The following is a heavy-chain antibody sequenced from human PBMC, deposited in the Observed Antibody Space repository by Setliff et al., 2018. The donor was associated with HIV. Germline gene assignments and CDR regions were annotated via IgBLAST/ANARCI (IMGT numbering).Heavy chain of an antibody. Sequence: PSETLSLTCTVSGGSIENLYWTWIRQPSGRGLEWIGYVYSTGSTKYNPSLKSRATMSDDTSKNQISLTLTSVSAADTAAYYCASTSMGMTRKPIWYYHMDVWGHGITVTVSS. CDR3: ASTSMGMTRKPIWYYHMDV. D-gene: IGHD7-27*01. CDR1: GGSIENLY. J-gene: IGHJ6*03. V-gene: IGHV4-59*11. CDR2: VYSTGST.